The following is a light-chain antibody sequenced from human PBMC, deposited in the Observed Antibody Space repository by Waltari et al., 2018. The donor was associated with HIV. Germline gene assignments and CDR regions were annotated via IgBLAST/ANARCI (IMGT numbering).Light chain of an antibody. CDR3: QQHNIHSLT. CDR2: KAS. CDR1: QTISNY. V-gene: IGKV1-5*03. Sequence: IQMTQSPSTLSASVGDRVTITCRASQTISNYLACYQQKPGKAPNLLIYKASSLQSGVPSRFSGSGSGTEFTLTISSLQPDDFATYYCQQHNIHSLTFGGGTKVEIK. J-gene: IGKJ4*01.